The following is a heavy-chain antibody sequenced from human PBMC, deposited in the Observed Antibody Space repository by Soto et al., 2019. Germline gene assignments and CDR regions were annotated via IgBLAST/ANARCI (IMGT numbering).Heavy chain of an antibody. CDR1: GYTFTSYG. V-gene: IGHV1-18*01. Sequence: ASVKVSCKASGYTFTSYGISGVRQAPGQGLEWMGWISAYNGNTNYAQKLQGRVTMTTDTSTSTAYMELRSLRSDDTAVYYCAFQGVAVAGPSDAFDIWGQGTMVTVSS. J-gene: IGHJ3*02. CDR3: AFQGVAVAGPSDAFDI. CDR2: ISAYNGNT. D-gene: IGHD6-19*01.